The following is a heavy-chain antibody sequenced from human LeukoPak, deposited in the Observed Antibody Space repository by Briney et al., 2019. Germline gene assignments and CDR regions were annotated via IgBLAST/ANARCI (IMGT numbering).Heavy chain of an antibody. CDR3: AKDREAVAGRDYFDY. Sequence: GGSLRLSCAASGFTFSSYGMNWVRQAPGKGLEWVSIISGSGSSTYYADSVKGRFTISRANSKNTLYLHMNSLRAEDTAVYYCAKDREAVAGRDYFDYWGQGTLVTVSS. CDR1: GFTFSSYG. CDR2: ISGSGSST. D-gene: IGHD6-19*01. V-gene: IGHV3-23*01. J-gene: IGHJ4*02.